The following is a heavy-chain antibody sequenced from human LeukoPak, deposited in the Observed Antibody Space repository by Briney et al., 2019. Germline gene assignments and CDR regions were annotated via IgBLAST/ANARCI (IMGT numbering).Heavy chain of an antibody. Sequence: GGSLRLSCAASGFTFSSYAMHWVRQAPGKGLEWVAVISYDGSNKYYADSVKGRFTISRDNSKNTLYLQMNSLRAEDTAVYYCARDPYGGNSELYYYYYGMDVWGQGTTVTVAS. CDR3: ARDPYGGNSELYYYYYGMDV. CDR2: ISYDGSNK. D-gene: IGHD4-23*01. CDR1: GFTFSSYA. J-gene: IGHJ6*02. V-gene: IGHV3-30*04.